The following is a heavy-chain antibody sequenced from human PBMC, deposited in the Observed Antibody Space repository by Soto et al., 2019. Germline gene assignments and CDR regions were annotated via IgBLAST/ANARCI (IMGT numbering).Heavy chain of an antibody. D-gene: IGHD3-3*01. V-gene: IGHV4-34*01. CDR1: GGSFSGYY. J-gene: IGHJ4*02. CDR3: ARAPKAYDFWSGSADRLDY. Sequence: SETLSLTCAVYGGSFSGYYWSWIRQPPGKGLEWIGEINHSGSTNYNPSLKSRVTISVDTSKNQFSLKLSSVTAADTAVYYCARAPKAYDFWSGSADRLDYWGQGTLVTVSS. CDR2: INHSGST.